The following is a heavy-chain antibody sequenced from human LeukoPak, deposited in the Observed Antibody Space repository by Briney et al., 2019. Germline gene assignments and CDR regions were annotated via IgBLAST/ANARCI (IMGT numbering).Heavy chain of an antibody. CDR2: IYYSGST. Sequence: SETLSLTCTVSGGSISTTQYYWGWIREPPGKGLEWIGYIYYSGSTYYNPSLKSRVTISVDTSKNQFSLKLSSVTAADTAVYYCAAYYYDSSGYLGFQSEWGQGTLVTVSS. J-gene: IGHJ4*02. V-gene: IGHV4-31*03. D-gene: IGHD3-22*01. CDR3: AAYYYDSSGYLGFQSE. CDR1: GGSISTTQYY.